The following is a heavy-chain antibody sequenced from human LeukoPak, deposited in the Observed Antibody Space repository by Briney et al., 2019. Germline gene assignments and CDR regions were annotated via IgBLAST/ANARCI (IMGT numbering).Heavy chain of an antibody. CDR1: GYTFTSYG. V-gene: IGHV1-18*01. D-gene: IGHD3-22*01. CDR3: ARSYYYDSSLGYYFDY. Sequence: ASVKVSCKASGYTFTSYGISWVRQAPGQGLEWMGWISAYNGNTNYAQKLQGRVTMTRNTSISTAYMELSSLRSEDTAVYYCARSYYYDSSLGYYFDYWGQGTLVTVSS. CDR2: ISAYNGNT. J-gene: IGHJ4*02.